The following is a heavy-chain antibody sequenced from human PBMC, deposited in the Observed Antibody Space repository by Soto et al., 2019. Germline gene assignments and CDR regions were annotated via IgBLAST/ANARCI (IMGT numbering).Heavy chain of an antibody. J-gene: IGHJ4*02. V-gene: IGHV3-30*03. CDR1: GFNFGVFG. D-gene: IGHD6-19*01. CDR3: ALTRRSSLLEVAGPGFEY. Sequence: GVSLRLSCAASGFNFGVFGMHWVRQAPGKGLEWLSVLSYAGSEEYYADSVRGRFTISRDNSKNTLFLQMDSLRVDDTGVYYCALTRRSSLLEVAGPGFEYWGQGTRVTVAS. CDR2: LSYAGSEE.